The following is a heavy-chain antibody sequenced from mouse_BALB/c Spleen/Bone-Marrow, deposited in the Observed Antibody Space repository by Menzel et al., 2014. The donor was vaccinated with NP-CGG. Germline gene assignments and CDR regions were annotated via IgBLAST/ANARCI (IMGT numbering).Heavy chain of an antibody. D-gene: IGHD2-2*01. CDR1: GYTFTSYY. CDR2: INPSNGGA. CDR3: TTSRGYNWFAY. Sequence: QVQLQQSGAELVKPGASVKLSCKASGYTFTSYYMYWVKPRPGQGLEWIGEINPSNGGADFNEKFKIKTTLTVDKSSSTAYMQLSSLTSEDSAVYYCTTSRGYNWFAYWGQGTLVTVSA. J-gene: IGHJ3*01. V-gene: IGHV1S81*02.